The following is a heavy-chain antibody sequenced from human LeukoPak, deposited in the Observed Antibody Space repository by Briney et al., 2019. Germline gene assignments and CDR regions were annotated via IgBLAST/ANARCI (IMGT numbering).Heavy chain of an antibody. CDR1: GGSFSGYY. J-gene: IGHJ6*03. Sequence: PSETLSLTCAVYGGSFSGYYWSWIRQPPGKGLEWIGEINHSGSTNYNPSLKSRVTISVDTSKNQFSLKLSSVTAAGTAVYYCARDGPADYDILTGYYTYYYYYMDVWGKGTTVTISS. D-gene: IGHD3-9*01. CDR2: INHSGST. V-gene: IGHV4-34*01. CDR3: ARDGPADYDILTGYYTYYYYYMDV.